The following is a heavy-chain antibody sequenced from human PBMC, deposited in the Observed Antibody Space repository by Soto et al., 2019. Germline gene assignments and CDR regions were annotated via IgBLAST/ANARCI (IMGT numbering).Heavy chain of an antibody. Sequence: PGGSLRLSCAASGFTFSSYAMSWVRQAPGKGLEWVSAISGSGGSTYYADSVKGRFTISRDNSKNTLYLQMNSLRAEDTAVYYCAKAYCSGGSCYGVIFDYWGQGTLVTVSS. CDR2: ISGSGGST. D-gene: IGHD2-15*01. CDR1: GFTFSSYA. CDR3: AKAYCSGGSCYGVIFDY. V-gene: IGHV3-23*01. J-gene: IGHJ4*02.